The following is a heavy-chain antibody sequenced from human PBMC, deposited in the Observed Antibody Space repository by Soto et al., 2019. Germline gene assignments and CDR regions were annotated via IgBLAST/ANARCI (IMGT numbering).Heavy chain of an antibody. CDR3: AKSGGGNYYYYYGMDV. D-gene: IGHD3-16*01. Sequence: QVQLQQWGAGLLKPSETRSLTCAVYGGSFSGYYWSWIRQPPGKGLEWIGEINHSGSTNYNPSLKSRVTISXXAXKXPFSLKLSSVTAADTAVYYCAKSGGGNYYYYYGMDVWGQGTTVTVSS. CDR2: INHSGST. V-gene: IGHV4-34*01. J-gene: IGHJ6*02. CDR1: GGSFSGYY.